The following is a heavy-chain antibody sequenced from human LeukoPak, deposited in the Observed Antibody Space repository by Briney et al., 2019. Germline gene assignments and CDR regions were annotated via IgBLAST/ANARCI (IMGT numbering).Heavy chain of an antibody. Sequence: GGSLRLSCAASGFTFSSYSMNWIRQAPGKGLEWVSAISGSGGSTCYADPVKGRFTISRDNSKNTLYLQMNSLRAEDTAVYYCAKDEYCSGGSCYRATFDYWGQGTLVTVSS. CDR3: AKDEYCSGGSCYRATFDY. D-gene: IGHD2-15*01. J-gene: IGHJ4*02. CDR2: ISGSGGST. V-gene: IGHV3-23*01. CDR1: GFTFSSYS.